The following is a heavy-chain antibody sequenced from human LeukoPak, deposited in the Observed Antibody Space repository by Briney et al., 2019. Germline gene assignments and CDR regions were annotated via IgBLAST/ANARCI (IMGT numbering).Heavy chain of an antibody. CDR3: ARGLYGSDYDYVWGSYRDDAFDI. Sequence: SETLSLTCTVSGGSISSYYWSWIRQPPGKGLEWIGYIYYSGSTNYNPSLKSRVTISVDTSKNQFSLKLSSVTAADTAVYYCARGLYGSDYDYVWGSYRDDAFDIWGQGTMVTVSS. V-gene: IGHV4-59*12. CDR2: IYYSGST. J-gene: IGHJ3*02. CDR1: GGSISSYY. D-gene: IGHD3-16*02.